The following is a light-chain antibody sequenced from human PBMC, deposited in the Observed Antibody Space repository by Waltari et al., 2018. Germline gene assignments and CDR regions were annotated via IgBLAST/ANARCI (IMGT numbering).Light chain of an antibody. J-gene: IGKJ4*01. V-gene: IGKV4-1*01. CDR1: QSVLYSSNNKNY. Sequence: DIVMTQSPDSLAVSLGERATINCKSSQSVLYSSNNKNYLAWYQQKPGQPPKLLIYWASTRESGVPDRFSGSGSGTDFTLTFNSLQAEDVAGYYCQQYYSTPGPTFGGGTKVEIK. CDR2: WAS. CDR3: QQYYSTPGPT.